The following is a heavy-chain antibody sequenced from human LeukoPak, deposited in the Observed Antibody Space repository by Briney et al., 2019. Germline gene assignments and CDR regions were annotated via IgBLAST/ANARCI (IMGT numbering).Heavy chain of an antibody. D-gene: IGHD3-3*01. CDR3: ARGPYYDFWSGYLRSYDAFDI. CDR2: MNPNSGNT. V-gene: IGHV1-8*03. Sequence: ASVKVSCKASGYTFTSYDINWVQQATGQGLEWMGWMNPNSGNTGYAQKFQGRVTITRNTSISTAYMELSSLRSEDTAVYYCARGPYYDFWSGYLRSYDAFDIWGQGTMVTVSS. CDR1: GYTFTSYD. J-gene: IGHJ3*02.